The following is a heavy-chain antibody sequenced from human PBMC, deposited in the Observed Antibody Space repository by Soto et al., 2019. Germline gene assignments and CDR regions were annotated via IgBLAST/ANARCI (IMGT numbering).Heavy chain of an antibody. V-gene: IGHV3-21*06. Sequence: GGSLGLACAASGFTFKRSSMNWVRKAPGKGLEWVSSISSTTNYIYYGDSMKGRFTISRDNAKNSLYLEMNSLRAEDTAVYYCARESEDLPSNFDYWGQGTLVTVST. CDR2: ISSTTNYI. CDR3: ARESEDLPSNFDY. J-gene: IGHJ4*02. CDR1: GFTFKRSS.